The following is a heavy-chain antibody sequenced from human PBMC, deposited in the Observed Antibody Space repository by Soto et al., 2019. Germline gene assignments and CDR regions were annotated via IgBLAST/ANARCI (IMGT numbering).Heavy chain of an antibody. D-gene: IGHD5-18*01. J-gene: IGHJ4*02. Sequence: GGSLRLSCAASGFTFSSYWMHWVRQAPGKGLVWVSRINPDGSDTNYADSVKGRFTISRDDAKNTLYLQMNSLRAEDTAVFYCGRGGSDSPMAPGYWGQGTLVTVSS. V-gene: IGHV3-74*01. CDR3: GRGGSDSPMAPGY. CDR1: GFTFSSYW. CDR2: INPDGSDT.